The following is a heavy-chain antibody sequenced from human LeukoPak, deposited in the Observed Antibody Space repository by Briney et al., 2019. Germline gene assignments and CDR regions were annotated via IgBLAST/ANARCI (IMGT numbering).Heavy chain of an antibody. J-gene: IGHJ6*02. CDR2: INPKSGGT. Sequence: GASVKVSCKASGYTFTSYYMHWVRQAPGQGLEWMGWINPKSGGTNYAQKFQGRVTMTRDTSISTAFMELSRLRSDDTAVYHCAREPASDYYYGMDVWGQGTTVTVSS. D-gene: IGHD6-13*01. CDR1: GYTFTSYY. CDR3: AREPASDYYYGMDV. V-gene: IGHV1-2*02.